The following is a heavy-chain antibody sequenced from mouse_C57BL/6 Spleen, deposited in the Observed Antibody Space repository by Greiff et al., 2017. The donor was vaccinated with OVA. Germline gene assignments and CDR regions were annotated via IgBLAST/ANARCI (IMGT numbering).Heavy chain of an antibody. J-gene: IGHJ2*01. CDR2: IDPETGGT. D-gene: IGHD2-3*01. CDR1: GYTFTDYE. V-gene: IGHV1-15*01. Sequence: QVQLQQSGAELVRPGASVTLSCKASGYTFTDYEMHWVKQTPVHGLEWIGAIDPETGGTAYNQKFKGKAILTADKSSSTAYMELRSLTSEDSAVYYCTRVTTLYYFDYWGQGTTLTVSS. CDR3: TRVTTLYYFDY.